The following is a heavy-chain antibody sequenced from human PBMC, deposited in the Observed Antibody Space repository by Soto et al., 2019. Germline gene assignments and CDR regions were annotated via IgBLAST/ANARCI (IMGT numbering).Heavy chain of an antibody. CDR2: ISPNGQGI. J-gene: IGHJ4*02. Sequence: EVKLLESGGGLVQPGGSLRLSCGVSGFTVTSNGVSWVRQAPGKGLEWVSAISPNGQGIWYADSVKGRFTISRDISRNTVSLQMDSLRAEDTAVYYCAKERQYPRDYFHYWGQGTLVTVSS. CDR3: AKERQYPRDYFHY. CDR1: GFTVTSNG. V-gene: IGHV3-23*01. D-gene: IGHD4-4*01.